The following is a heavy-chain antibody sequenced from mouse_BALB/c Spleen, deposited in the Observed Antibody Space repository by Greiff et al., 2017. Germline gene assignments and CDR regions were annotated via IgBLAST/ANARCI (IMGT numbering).Heavy chain of an antibody. J-gene: IGHJ4*01. CDR3: ASRDSSGHYAMDY. D-gene: IGHD3-2*01. CDR2: IDPANGNT. Sequence: EVQLQQSGAELVKPGASVKLSCTASGFNIKDTYMHWVKQRPEQGLEWIGRIDPANGNTKYDPKFQGKATITADTSSNTAYLQLSSLTSEDTAVYYCASRDSSGHYAMDYWGQGTSVTVSS. CDR1: GFNIKDTY. V-gene: IGHV14-3*02.